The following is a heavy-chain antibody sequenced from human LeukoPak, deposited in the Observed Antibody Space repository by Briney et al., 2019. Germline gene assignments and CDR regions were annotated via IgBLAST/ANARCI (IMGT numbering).Heavy chain of an antibody. CDR2: ISAYNGNT. CDR1: GYTFTSYG. Sequence: GASVKVSCKASGYTFTSYGISWVRQAPGQGLEWMGWISAYNGNTNYAQKLQGRVTMTTDTSTSTAYMELRSLRSDDTAVYYCARDRYSYGYPYYGMDVWGQGTTVTVSS. CDR3: ARDRYSYGYPYYGMDV. D-gene: IGHD5-18*01. V-gene: IGHV1-18*01. J-gene: IGHJ6*02.